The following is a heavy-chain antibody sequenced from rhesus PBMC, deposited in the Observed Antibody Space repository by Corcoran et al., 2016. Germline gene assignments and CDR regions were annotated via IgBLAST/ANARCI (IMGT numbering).Heavy chain of an antibody. D-gene: IGHD3-16*01. Sequence: QVQLQESGPGLVQPSETLSLTCAVSGGSFSGYYWGWIRQPPGTGLEWFGCSSGSSGSTNYNPSLKSRVTISTDTSKNQFSLKLSSVTAADTAVYYCARAPVTIVVVHYFDYWGQGVLVTVSS. CDR1: GGSFSGYY. CDR2: SSGSSGST. V-gene: IGHV4-165*01. J-gene: IGHJ4*01. CDR3: ARAPVTIVVVHYFDY.